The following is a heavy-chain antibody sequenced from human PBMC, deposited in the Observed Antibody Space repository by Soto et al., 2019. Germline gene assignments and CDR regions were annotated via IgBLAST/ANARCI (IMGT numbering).Heavy chain of an antibody. J-gene: IGHJ6*02. D-gene: IGHD6-19*01. V-gene: IGHV5-51*01. CDR2: IYPGDSDT. CDR3: AGHRHSSGWYNYYGMDV. CDR1: GYSFTSYW. Sequence: PGESLKISCKGSGYSFTSYWIGWVRQMPGKGLEWMGIIYPGDSDTRYSPSFQGQVTISADKSISTAYLQWSSLKASDTAMYYCAGHRHSSGWYNYYGMDVWGQGTTVTVSS.